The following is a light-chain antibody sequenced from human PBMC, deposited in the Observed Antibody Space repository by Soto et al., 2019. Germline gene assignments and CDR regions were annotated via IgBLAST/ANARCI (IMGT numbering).Light chain of an antibody. CDR2: AAS. V-gene: IGKV3-20*01. Sequence: EIVLTQSPGTLSLSPGERATLSCRASQSVASNFLAWFQQRPGQSPRFLIYAASTRATGIPDRFSGSGSGTDFTLTISRLEPEDFAVYYCQQYSRVPITFGQGTRLEIK. J-gene: IGKJ5*01. CDR1: QSVASNF. CDR3: QQYSRVPIT.